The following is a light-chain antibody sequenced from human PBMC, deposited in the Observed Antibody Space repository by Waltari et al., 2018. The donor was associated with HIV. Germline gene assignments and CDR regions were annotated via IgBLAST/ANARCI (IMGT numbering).Light chain of an antibody. V-gene: IGLV1-47*01. CDR2: RNV. Sequence: SVLTQPPSASGTPGPRFTISCSGRSSNIGSHYVYWFQQLPGAATKLLIDRNVQRPSGVPDRFSGSKSGSSASLAISGLRSEDEAVYYCSTWDDRLSDRVFGGGTKLTVL. CDR1: SSNIGSHY. CDR3: STWDDRLSDRV. J-gene: IGLJ3*02.